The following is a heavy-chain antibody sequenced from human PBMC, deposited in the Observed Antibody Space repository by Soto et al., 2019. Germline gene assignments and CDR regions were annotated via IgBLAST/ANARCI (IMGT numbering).Heavy chain of an antibody. CDR3: AFNLWYIATNSNYY. CDR1: GFTFTNYA. Sequence: GGSLRLSCAVSGFTFTNYAMNWVRQAPGKGLEWVSAISGSGDSTFYADSVKGRFTISRDNSKNTLFLQMNSLRAEDTAVYYCAFNLWYIATNSNYYLGQGTLVTVSA. D-gene: IGHD1-20*01. J-gene: IGHJ4*02. V-gene: IGHV3-23*01. CDR2: ISGSGDST.